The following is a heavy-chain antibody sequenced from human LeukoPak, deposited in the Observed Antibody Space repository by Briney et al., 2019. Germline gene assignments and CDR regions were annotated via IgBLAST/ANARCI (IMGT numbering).Heavy chain of an antibody. V-gene: IGHV5-51*01. CDR2: IYPGDSDT. CDR3: ARREIAAAGTFDY. J-gene: IGHJ4*02. Sequence: GESLKISCKGSGYIFTSYWIGWVRQLPGKGLEWMGIIYPGDSDTRYSPSFQGQVTISADKSISTAYLQWSSLKASDTAMYYCARREIAAAGTFDYWGQGTLVTVSS. D-gene: IGHD6-13*01. CDR1: GYIFTSYW.